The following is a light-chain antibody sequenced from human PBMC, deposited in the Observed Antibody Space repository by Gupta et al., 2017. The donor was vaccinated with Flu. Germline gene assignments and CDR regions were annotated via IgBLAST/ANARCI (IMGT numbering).Light chain of an antibody. V-gene: IGKV3-20*01. CDR3: HHYCTSPHT. CDR1: QSVSSNY. CDR2: GAS. Sequence: ENVLMQSPGTLSLSPGERATLSCRAGQSVSSNYLAWYQLKPGQAPRLLIYGASSRAPGIPDRFSGSGSGTEFTLTISSLEPEDFAVYYCHHYCTSPHTFGQGTXVDIE. J-gene: IGKJ1*01.